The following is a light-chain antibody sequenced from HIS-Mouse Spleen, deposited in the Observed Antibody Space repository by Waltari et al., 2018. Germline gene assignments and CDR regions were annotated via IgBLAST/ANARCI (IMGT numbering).Light chain of an antibody. CDR1: KLGEKY. CDR2: QDS. Sequence: SYELTHPPSVSVSPGQTASITCSGDKLGEKYACWYQQKPGQSPVLVIYQDSKRPSGIPERFSGSNSGNTATLTISGTQAMDEADYYCQAWDSSTYVVFGGGTKLTVL. CDR3: QAWDSSTYVV. V-gene: IGLV3-1*01. J-gene: IGLJ2*01.